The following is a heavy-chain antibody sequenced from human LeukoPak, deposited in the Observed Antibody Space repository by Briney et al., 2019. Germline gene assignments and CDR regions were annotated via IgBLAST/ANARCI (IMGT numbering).Heavy chain of an antibody. J-gene: IGHJ4*02. CDR2: IYSDDSDT. CDR3: ARGIIESSGWYRPGLIGY. V-gene: IGHV5-51*01. Sequence: GESLKISCKGSGYSFTTYWIGWVRQMPGKGLEWMGIIYSDDSDTRYSPSFQGQVTISADKSINTAYLQWSSLKASDTAIYYCARGIIESSGWYRPGLIGYWGQGTLVTVSS. CDR1: GYSFTTYW. D-gene: IGHD6-19*01.